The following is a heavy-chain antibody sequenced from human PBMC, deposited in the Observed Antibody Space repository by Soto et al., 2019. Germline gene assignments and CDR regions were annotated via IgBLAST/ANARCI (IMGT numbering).Heavy chain of an antibody. CDR1: GFTLGYAW. CDR3: TTLTMMTVHLDF. V-gene: IGHV3-15*07. Sequence: GGSLRLSCAASGFTLGYAWMNWVRQAPGKGLEWVARIKSKSDGDTRDYAAPVKGRFAISRDDSKNTLYLQMNSLVTEDTAVYYCTTLTMMTVHLDFWGQGILVTVSS. D-gene: IGHD3-16*01. J-gene: IGHJ4*02. CDR2: IKSKSDGDTR.